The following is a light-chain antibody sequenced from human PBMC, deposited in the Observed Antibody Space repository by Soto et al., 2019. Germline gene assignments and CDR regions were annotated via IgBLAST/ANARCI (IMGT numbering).Light chain of an antibody. CDR2: DVS. J-gene: IGLJ1*01. Sequence: QSALTQPPSVSGSPGQSVAISCTGTSSDVGSYNRVSWYQQPPGTAPKLMIFDVSNRPSGVPDRFSGSKSGNTASLTISGLQGEDEAYYYCSSYTTSSTYVFGTGTKVTVL. CDR1: SSDVGSYNR. CDR3: SSYTTSSTYV. V-gene: IGLV2-18*02.